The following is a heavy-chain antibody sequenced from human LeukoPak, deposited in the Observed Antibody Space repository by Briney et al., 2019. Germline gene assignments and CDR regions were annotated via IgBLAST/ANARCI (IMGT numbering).Heavy chain of an antibody. CDR2: IIPIFGTA. D-gene: IGHD2-2*01. CDR3: ARDPPPYDIVVVPAAPPDYYYYGMDV. CDR1: GGTFSSYA. V-gene: IGHV1-69*06. J-gene: IGHJ6*04. Sequence: ASGKVSCKASGGTFSSYAISWVRQAPGQGLEWKGGIIPIFGTANYAQKFQGRVTITADKSTSTAYMELSSLRSEDTAVYYCARDPPPYDIVVVPAAPPDYYYYGMDVWGKGTTVTVSS.